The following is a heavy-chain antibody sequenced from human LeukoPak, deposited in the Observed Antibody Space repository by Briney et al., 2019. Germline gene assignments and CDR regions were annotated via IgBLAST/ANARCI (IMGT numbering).Heavy chain of an antibody. CDR2: ISGSGGST. V-gene: IGHV3-23*01. CDR3: ARLWRGSGFDY. J-gene: IGHJ4*02. D-gene: IGHD3-10*01. CDR1: GFTFSSYA. Sequence: GGSLRLSCAASGFTFSSYAMSWVRQAPGKGLEWGSAISGSGGSTYYADSVKGRFTISRDNSKNTLYLQMNSLRAEDTAVYYCARLWRGSGFDYWGQGTLVTVSS.